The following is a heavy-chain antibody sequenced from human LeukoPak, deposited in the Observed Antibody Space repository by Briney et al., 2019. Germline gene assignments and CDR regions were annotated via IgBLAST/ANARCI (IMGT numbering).Heavy chain of an antibody. V-gene: IGHV4-39*01. CDR3: ARHEGSPYYFGY. CDR1: GGSISSSSYY. J-gene: IGHJ4*02. CDR2: IYYSGST. Sequence: SETLSLTCTVSGGSISSSSYYWGWIRQPPGKGLEWIGSIYYSGSTYYNPSLKSRVTISVDTSKNQFSLKLSSVTAADTAVYYCARHEGSPYYFGYWGQGTLVTVSS. D-gene: IGHD3-10*01.